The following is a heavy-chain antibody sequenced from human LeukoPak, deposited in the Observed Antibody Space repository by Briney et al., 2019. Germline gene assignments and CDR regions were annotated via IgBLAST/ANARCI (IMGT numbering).Heavy chain of an antibody. Sequence: ASVKVSCKASGSTFTGYYMHWVRQAPGQGLEWMGWINPNSGGTNYAQKFQGRVTMTRDTSISTAYMELSRLRSDDTAVYYCARDPVSSSGWWEFDYWGQGTLVTVSS. CDR3: ARDPVSSSGWWEFDY. J-gene: IGHJ4*02. CDR1: GSTFTGYY. CDR2: INPNSGGT. D-gene: IGHD6-19*01. V-gene: IGHV1-2*02.